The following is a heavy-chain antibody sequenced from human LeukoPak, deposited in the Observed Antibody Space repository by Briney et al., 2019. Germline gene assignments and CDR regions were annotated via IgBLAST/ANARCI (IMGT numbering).Heavy chain of an antibody. CDR3: ARATYGEGYSSSWTAFDY. CDR1: GFTFSDYY. D-gene: IGHD6-13*01. CDR2: ISSSGSYT. J-gene: IGHJ4*02. Sequence: KPGGSLRLSCAASGFTFSDYYMSWIRQAPGKGLEWVSYISSSGSYTNYADSVKGRFTISRDNAKNSLYLQMNSLRAEDTAVYYCARATYGEGYSSSWTAFDYWGQGTLVTVSS. V-gene: IGHV3-11*05.